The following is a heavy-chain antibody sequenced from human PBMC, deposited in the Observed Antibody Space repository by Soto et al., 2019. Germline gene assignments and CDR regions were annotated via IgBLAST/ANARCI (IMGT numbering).Heavy chain of an antibody. CDR1: GFTFSSYA. V-gene: IGHV3-23*01. CDR3: AKDPPVSGYDRGGLDY. J-gene: IGHJ4*02. Sequence: EVQLLESGGGLVQPGGSLRLSCAASGFTFSSYAMSWVRQAPGKGLEWVSAISGSGGSTYYADSVKGRFTISRDNSKNTLYLQMNSLRAEDTAVYYCAKDPPVSGYDRGGLDYWGQGTLVTVSS. D-gene: IGHD5-12*01. CDR2: ISGSGGST.